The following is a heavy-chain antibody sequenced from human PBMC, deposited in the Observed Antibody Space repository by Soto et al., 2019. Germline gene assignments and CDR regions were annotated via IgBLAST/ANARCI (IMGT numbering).Heavy chain of an antibody. D-gene: IGHD1-7*01. Sequence: LSGTSSGYSFSSRCMTLIDQKRGQGLGWVSYISSSGSTIHYADSVSGRFTISRDNAKNSLYLQMNCLRAEDTAVYYCARGGLELPFCSFGLDVWCQGTTV. V-gene: IGHV3-11*01. CDR1: GYSFSSRC. CDR3: ARGGLELPFCSFGLDV. J-gene: IGHJ6*02. CDR2: ISSSGSTI.